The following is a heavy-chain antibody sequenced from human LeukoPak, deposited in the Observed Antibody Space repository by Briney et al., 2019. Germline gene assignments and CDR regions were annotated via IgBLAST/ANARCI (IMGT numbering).Heavy chain of an antibody. Sequence: SETLSLTCAVYGGSFSGYYWSWIRQPPGKGLEWIGEINHSGSTNYNPSLKSRVTISVDTSKNQFSLKLSSVTAADTAVYYCARHRRGDYDILTGFSVLDAFDIWGQGTMVTVSS. CDR1: GGSFSGYY. V-gene: IGHV4-34*01. CDR3: ARHRRGDYDILTGFSVLDAFDI. CDR2: INHSGST. J-gene: IGHJ3*02. D-gene: IGHD3-9*01.